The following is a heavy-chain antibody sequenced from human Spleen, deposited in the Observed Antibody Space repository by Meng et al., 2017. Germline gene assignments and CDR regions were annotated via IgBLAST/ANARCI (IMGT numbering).Heavy chain of an antibody. V-gene: IGHV4-34*01. Sequence: QVTLPHGGAWVVKPSETLSLSCGGPGGSFSDYSWSWIRQPPGKGLEWIGEINHSGSTNYNPSLKSRVTMSTDTSKNQLSLKLSSVTAADTAVYYCAGGPWELDFWGQGTLVTVSS. D-gene: IGHD1-26*01. CDR2: INHSGST. CDR3: AGGPWELDF. J-gene: IGHJ4*02. CDR1: GGSFSDYS.